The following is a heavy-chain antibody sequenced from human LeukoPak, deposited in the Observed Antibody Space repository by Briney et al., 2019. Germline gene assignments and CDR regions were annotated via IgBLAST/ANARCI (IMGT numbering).Heavy chain of an antibody. CDR3: ARRRSILVYSSSSRPNWFDP. V-gene: IGHV4-39*07. CDR1: GGSISSSSYY. CDR2: INHSGST. J-gene: IGHJ5*02. D-gene: IGHD6-6*01. Sequence: SETLSLTCTVSGGSISSSSYYWGWIRQPPGKGLEWIGEINHSGSTNYNPSLKSRVTISVDTSKNQFSLKLSSVTAADTAVYYCARRRSILVYSSSSRPNWFDPWGQGTLVTVSS.